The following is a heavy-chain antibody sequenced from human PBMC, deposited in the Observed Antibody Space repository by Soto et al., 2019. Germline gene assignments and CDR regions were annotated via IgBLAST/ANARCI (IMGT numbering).Heavy chain of an antibody. V-gene: IGHV3-23*01. CDR3: AKFEGNPLEYWYLDF. Sequence: EVQLLESGGGLVQPGGSLRLSCAGSGLPFSAYAMGWVRQAPGKGLEWVSTIHGGGGATHYADSVKGRFTISRDDSKNTLYAQMNSLRAEDTAVYYCAKFEGNPLEYWYLDFWGRGTLVTVSS. CDR2: IHGGGGAT. J-gene: IGHJ2*01. D-gene: IGHD1-1*01. CDR1: GLPFSAYA.